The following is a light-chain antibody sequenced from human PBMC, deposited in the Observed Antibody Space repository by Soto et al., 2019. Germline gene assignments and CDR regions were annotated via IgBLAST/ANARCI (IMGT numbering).Light chain of an antibody. Sequence: DIVLTQSPDSLAVSLGERATINCKSSQGVLYSSNNKNYLAWYQQKPGQPPKLLIYWASTRESGVPDRFSGSGSGTDFTLTISSLQAEDVAVYYCQQYYSTPQTFGQGTKVAIK. CDR1: QGVLYSSNNKNY. CDR3: QQYYSTPQT. V-gene: IGKV4-1*01. CDR2: WAS. J-gene: IGKJ1*01.